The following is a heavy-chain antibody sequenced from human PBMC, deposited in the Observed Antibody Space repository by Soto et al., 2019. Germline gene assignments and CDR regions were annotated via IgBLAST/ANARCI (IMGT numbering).Heavy chain of an antibody. V-gene: IGHV6-1*01. J-gene: IGHJ3*02. Sequence: PSQTLSLTCAISGDSVPSNSAAWNWIRQSPSRGLEWLGRTYYRSKWYNDYAVSVKSRITINPDTSKNQFSLQLNSVTPEDTAVYYCARDRLGGSGSYTRDAFDIWGQGTMVTVSS. CDR1: GDSVPSNSAA. CDR3: ARDRLGGSGSYTRDAFDI. CDR2: TYYRSKWYN. D-gene: IGHD3-10*01.